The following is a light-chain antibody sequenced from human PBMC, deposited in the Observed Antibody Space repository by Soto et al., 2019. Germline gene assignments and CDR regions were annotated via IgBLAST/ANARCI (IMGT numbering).Light chain of an antibody. CDR2: EVS. J-gene: IGLJ1*01. V-gene: IGLV2-8*01. CDR3: SSYAGGNNYV. CDR1: SSDVGGYNY. Sequence: QSVLTQPPSASGSPGQSVTISCTGTSSDVGGYNYVSWYQHHPGKAPKLMICEVSKRPSGVPDRFSGSKSGNTASLTVSGLQAEDEADYYCSSYAGGNNYVFGSGTKVTVL.